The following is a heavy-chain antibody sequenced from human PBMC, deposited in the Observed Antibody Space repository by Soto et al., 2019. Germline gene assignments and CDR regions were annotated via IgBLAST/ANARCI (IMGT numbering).Heavy chain of an antibody. J-gene: IGHJ3*02. V-gene: IGHV5-51*01. CDR3: AKQDDRGALEI. CDR2: IYPGDSDT. Sequence: XESLTISCKISGKAFTSFWVVWVRQMPGRGLEWMGNIYPGDSDTRYTPPFQGQVTISADKSTNTAYLQWHSLQASDTALYYCAKQDDRGALEIWGQGTKVTVSS. CDR1: GKAFTSFW. D-gene: IGHD3-22*01.